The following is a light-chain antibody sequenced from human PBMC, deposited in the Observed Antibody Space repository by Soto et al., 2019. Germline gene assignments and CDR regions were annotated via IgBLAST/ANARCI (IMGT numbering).Light chain of an antibody. CDR2: WSS. V-gene: IGKV4-1*01. J-gene: IGKJ4*01. Sequence: DIVMTQSPDSLAVSLGERATIKCKSSQSVLYSSNNKNYLAWYQQKPGQPPKLLIYWSSTRESGVPDRFSGSGSGTDFTRTISSLQAEDVAVYYCQQYYGTPVTFGGGTKVEIK. CDR3: QQYYGTPVT. CDR1: QSVLYSSNNKNY.